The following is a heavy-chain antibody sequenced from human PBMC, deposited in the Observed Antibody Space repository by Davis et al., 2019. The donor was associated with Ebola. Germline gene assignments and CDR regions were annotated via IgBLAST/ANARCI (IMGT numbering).Heavy chain of an antibody. V-gene: IGHV7-4-1*02. J-gene: IGHJ6*04. D-gene: IGHD5-24*01. CDR2: INTNTGNP. CDR3: ARAPYGNNYYGMDV. Sequence: ASVMVSCKASGYTFTSYAMNWVRQAPGHGLEWMGWINTNTGNPTYAQGFTGRFVFSLDTSVSTAYLQISSLKAEDTAVYYCARAPYGNNYYGMDVWGKGTTVTVSS. CDR1: GYTFTSYA.